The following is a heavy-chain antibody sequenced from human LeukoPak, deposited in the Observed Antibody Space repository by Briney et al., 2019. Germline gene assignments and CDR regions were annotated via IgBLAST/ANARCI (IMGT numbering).Heavy chain of an antibody. CDR1: GFTFSSYA. J-gene: IGHJ4*02. Sequence: GGSLRLSCAASGFTFSSYAMNWVRQAPGKGLEWVSYITPGGRTMYNADSVKGRFIISRDNVKDSLYLQMDSLRDEDTAVYFCATGGGGYWGQGTLVTVSS. V-gene: IGHV3-48*02. D-gene: IGHD3-16*01. CDR2: ITPGGRTM. CDR3: ATGGGGY.